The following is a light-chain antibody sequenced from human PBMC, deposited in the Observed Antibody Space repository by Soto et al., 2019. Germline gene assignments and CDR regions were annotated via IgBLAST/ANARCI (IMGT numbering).Light chain of an antibody. V-gene: IGKV3-20*01. CDR2: GAS. CDR3: QQYGSSPIT. CDR1: QSVSSNY. Sequence: EVVLTQSPGTLSLSPGERATLPCRASQSVSSNYLAWYQQKPGQAPRLLIYGASARATGIPDRFSGSGSGTDFTLAISRLEPEDFAVYYCQQYGSSPITFDQGTRLEIK. J-gene: IGKJ5*01.